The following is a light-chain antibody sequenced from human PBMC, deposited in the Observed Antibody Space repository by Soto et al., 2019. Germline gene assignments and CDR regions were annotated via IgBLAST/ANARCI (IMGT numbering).Light chain of an antibody. CDR3: QQYHSPPYT. V-gene: IGKV4-1*01. CDR2: WAS. CDR1: QSVLFSSNNQNQ. J-gene: IGKJ2*01. Sequence: DIVMTQSPDFMAVSLGERATINCKSSQSVLFSSNNQNQLVWYQQKPGQSPKLLIYWASTRESGVPDRFSGSGSGTDFTLTISSLQAEVVAFYYCQQYHSPPYTFGQGTKLELK.